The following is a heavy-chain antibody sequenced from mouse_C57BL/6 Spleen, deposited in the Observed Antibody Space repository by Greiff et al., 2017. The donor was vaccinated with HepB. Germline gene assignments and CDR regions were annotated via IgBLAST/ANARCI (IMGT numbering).Heavy chain of an antibody. J-gene: IGHJ1*03. D-gene: IGHD2-1*01. CDR2: IHPNSGST. CDR1: GYTFTSYW. Sequence: VQLQQPGAELVKPGASVKLSCKASGYTFTSYWMHWVKQRPGQGLEWIGMIHPNSGSTNYNEKFKSKATLTVDKSSSTAYMQPSSLTSEDSAVYYCARYGNYVYWYFDVWGTGTTVTVSS. V-gene: IGHV1-64*01. CDR3: ARYGNYVYWYFDV.